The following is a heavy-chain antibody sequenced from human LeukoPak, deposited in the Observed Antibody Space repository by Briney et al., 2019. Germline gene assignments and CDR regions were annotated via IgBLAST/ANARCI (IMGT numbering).Heavy chain of an antibody. V-gene: IGHV3-30*02. CDR2: IRFEGRDR. CDR3: SKAGAMILQHYFDY. Sequence: GGSLRLSCSASGFTFSTYSMNWVRQAQGKGLEWVAFIRFEGRDRYYTDSVKGRFTLYRDISRNTLYLQMNSLRAYDTAVYYCSKAGAMILQHYFDYWGQGTLVT. J-gene: IGHJ4*02. CDR1: GFTFSTYS. D-gene: IGHD3-22*01.